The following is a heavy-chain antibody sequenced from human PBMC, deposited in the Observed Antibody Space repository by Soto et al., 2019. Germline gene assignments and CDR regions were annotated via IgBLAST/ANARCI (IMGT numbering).Heavy chain of an antibody. J-gene: IGHJ6*03. CDR2: MNPNSGNT. V-gene: IGHV1-8*01. D-gene: IGHD3-3*01. CDR1: GYTFTSYD. CDR3: ASFSGGYYDFWSGYRPYYYYYMDV. Sequence: ASVKVSCKASGYTFTSYDINWVRQATGQGLEWMGWMNPNSGNTGYAQKFQGRVTMTRNTSISTAYMELSSLRSEDTAVYYCASFSGGYYDFWSGYRPYYYYYMDVWG.